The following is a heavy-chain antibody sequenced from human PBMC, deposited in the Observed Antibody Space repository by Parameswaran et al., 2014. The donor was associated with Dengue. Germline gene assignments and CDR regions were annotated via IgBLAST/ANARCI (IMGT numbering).Heavy chain of an antibody. CDR2: IIPIFGTA. D-gene: IGHD4-17*01. CDR1: GGTFSSYA. CDR3: ASSPWARSTVTTLWYFDL. J-gene: IGHJ2*01. V-gene: IGHV1-69*13. Sequence: SVKVSCKASGGTFSSYAISWVRQAPGQGLEWMGGIIPIFGTANYAQKFQGRVTITADESTSTAYMELSSLRSEDTAVYYCASSPWARSTVTTLWYFDLWGRGTLVTVSS.